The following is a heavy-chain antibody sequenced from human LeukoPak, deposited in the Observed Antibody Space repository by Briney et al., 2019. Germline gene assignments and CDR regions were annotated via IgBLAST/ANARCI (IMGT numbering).Heavy chain of an antibody. Sequence: GGSLRLSCAASGFTFSSYSMNWVRQAPGKGLEWISYITSSSSSMYYADSVKGQFTISRDNAKNSLYLQMNSLRAEDTAVYYCARVSGSYGDSAYWGQGTLVTVSS. CDR1: GFTFSSYS. D-gene: IGHD1-26*01. J-gene: IGHJ4*02. CDR3: ARVSGSYGDSAY. CDR2: ITSSSSSM. V-gene: IGHV3-48*04.